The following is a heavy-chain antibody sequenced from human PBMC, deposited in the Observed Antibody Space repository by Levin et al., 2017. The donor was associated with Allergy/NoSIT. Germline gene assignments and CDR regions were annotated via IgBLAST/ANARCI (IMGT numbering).Heavy chain of an antibody. Sequence: GSLRLSCAVYGGSFSGYYWSWIRQPPGKGLEWIGEINHSGSTNYNPSLKSRVTISVDTSKNQFSLKLSSVTAADTAVYYCARGGRGLRYFDWGQGTLVTVSS. J-gene: IGHJ4*02. D-gene: IGHD3-9*01. CDR2: INHSGST. CDR1: GGSFSGYY. CDR3: ARGGRGLRYFD. V-gene: IGHV4-34*01.